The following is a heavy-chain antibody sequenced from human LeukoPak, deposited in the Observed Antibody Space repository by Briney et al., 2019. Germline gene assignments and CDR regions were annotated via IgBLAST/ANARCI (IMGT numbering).Heavy chain of an antibody. J-gene: IGHJ6*03. Sequence: GSSVKVSCKASGGTFRTFAISWVRQAPGQGLEWMGGIIPIFGIPDSAQKFQGRLTITAYESTTTAYMELSSLRSDDTAIYYCGLSGNYYYYYMDVWGKGTTVTISS. V-gene: IGHV1-69*01. CDR2: IIPIFGIP. CDR3: GLSGNYYYYYMDV. CDR1: GGTFRTFA. D-gene: IGHD6-25*01.